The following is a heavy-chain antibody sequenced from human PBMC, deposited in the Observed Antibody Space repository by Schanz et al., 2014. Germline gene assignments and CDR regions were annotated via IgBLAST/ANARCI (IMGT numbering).Heavy chain of an antibody. J-gene: IGHJ4*02. CDR2: ISSTSSYI. Sequence: VQLVESGGGVAQPGGSLRLSCAASGFTFSSYAMTWVRQAPGKGLEWVSSISSTSSYIFYADSVKGRFTISRDNAKNSLYLQMNSLRAEDTAVYYCVPMSIAAHWGQGTLVTVSS. D-gene: IGHD6-6*01. CDR1: GFTFSSYA. V-gene: IGHV3-21*01. CDR3: VPMSIAAH.